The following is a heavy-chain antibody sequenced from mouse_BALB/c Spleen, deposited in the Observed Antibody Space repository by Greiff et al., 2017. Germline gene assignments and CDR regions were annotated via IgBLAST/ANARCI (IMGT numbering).Heavy chain of an antibody. CDR2: ISSGSSTI. CDR3: ARGNGFAY. J-gene: IGHJ3*01. CDR1: GFTFSSFG. Sequence: EVKLVESGGGLVQPGGSRKLSCAASGFTFSSFGMHWVRQAPEKGLEWVAYISSGSSTIYYADTVKGRFTISRDNPKNTLFLQMTSLRSEDTAMYYCARGNGFAYWGQGTLVTVSA. V-gene: IGHV5-17*02.